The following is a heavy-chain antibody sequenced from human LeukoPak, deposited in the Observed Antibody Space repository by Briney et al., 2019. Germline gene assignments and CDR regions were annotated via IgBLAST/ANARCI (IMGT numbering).Heavy chain of an antibody. CDR2: IYYSGST. V-gene: IGHV4-59*01. J-gene: IGHJ4*02. CDR1: GGSISSYY. Sequence: PSETLSLTCTVSGGSISSYYWSWIRQPPGKGLEWIGYIYYSGSTNYNPSLKSRVTISVDTSKNQFSLKLSSVTAADTAVYYCATLYCSSTSCPFDYWGQGTLVTVSS. CDR3: ATLYCSSTSCPFDY. D-gene: IGHD2-2*01.